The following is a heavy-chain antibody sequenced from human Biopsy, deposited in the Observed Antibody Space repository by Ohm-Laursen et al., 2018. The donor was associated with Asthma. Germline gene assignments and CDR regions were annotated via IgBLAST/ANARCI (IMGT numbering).Heavy chain of an antibody. D-gene: IGHD2-8*02. CDR1: GYTFTHYA. Sequence: ASVKVSCKVPGYTFTHYAIHWLRQAPGQRPEWMGWINAGNGKLEYSGKFQGRVTITRDTSATTAYMELSSLTSGDTAVYYCARDGNWCRLRNCSPPGYWFDPWGQGTLVTVSS. CDR3: ARDGNWCRLRNCSPPGYWFDP. CDR2: INAGNGKL. J-gene: IGHJ5*02. V-gene: IGHV1-3*01.